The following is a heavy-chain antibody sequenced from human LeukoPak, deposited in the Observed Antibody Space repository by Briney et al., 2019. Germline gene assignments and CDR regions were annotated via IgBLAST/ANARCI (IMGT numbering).Heavy chain of an antibody. CDR2: IYYSGTT. V-gene: IGHV4-39*01. CDR3: TKVIRETRFDP. Sequence: XXXWGWVRQPPGKGLEWIGTIYYSGTTYFNPSLKSRVTISVDTSKNQFSLKLNSVTAADTAVYYCTKVIRETRFDPWGQGTLVTVSS. CDR1: XXX. J-gene: IGHJ5*02. D-gene: IGHD2-21*01.